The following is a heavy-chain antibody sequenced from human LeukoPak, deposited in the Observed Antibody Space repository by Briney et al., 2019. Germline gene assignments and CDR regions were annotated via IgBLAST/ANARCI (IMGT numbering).Heavy chain of an antibody. V-gene: IGHV3-30-3*01. CDR2: ISYDGRNK. Sequence: GGSLRLSCAASGFTFSSYAMHWVRQAPGKGLEWVAVISYDGRNKYYADSVKGRFTISRDNSKNTLYLQMNSLRAEDTAVYYCARDGGAAAGRPFDYWGQGTLVTVSS. CDR3: ARDGGAAAGRPFDY. CDR1: GFTFSSYA. J-gene: IGHJ4*02. D-gene: IGHD6-13*01.